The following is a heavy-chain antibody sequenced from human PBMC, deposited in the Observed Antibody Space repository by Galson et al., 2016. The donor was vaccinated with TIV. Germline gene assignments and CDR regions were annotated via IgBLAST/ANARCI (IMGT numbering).Heavy chain of an antibody. CDR1: GYILRNFY. Sequence: SVKVSCKASGYILRNFYMHWVRQAPGQGFQWMGRINPDSGDTTYPPNFQGKVSMTRDTSTNTVYIELSSLTSADTAVYFCARGYHSGGLGYFDYWGQGTLVTVSS. CDR2: INPDSGDT. CDR3: ARGYHSGGLGYFDY. D-gene: IGHD3-16*01. V-gene: IGHV1-46*03. J-gene: IGHJ4*02.